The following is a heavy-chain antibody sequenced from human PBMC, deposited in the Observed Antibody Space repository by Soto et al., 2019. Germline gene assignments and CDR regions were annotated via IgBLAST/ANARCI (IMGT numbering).Heavy chain of an antibody. CDR2: IYPGDSDT. CDR1: GYSFTSYW. Sequence: GAALKISGKGSGYSFTSYWIGWVRQMPGKGLEWMGIIYPGDSDTRYSPSFQGQVTISADKSISTAYLQWSSLKASDTAMYYCARQRHSCSGGSCYSDFDYWGQGTLVTVSS. D-gene: IGHD2-15*01. J-gene: IGHJ4*02. V-gene: IGHV5-51*01. CDR3: ARQRHSCSGGSCYSDFDY.